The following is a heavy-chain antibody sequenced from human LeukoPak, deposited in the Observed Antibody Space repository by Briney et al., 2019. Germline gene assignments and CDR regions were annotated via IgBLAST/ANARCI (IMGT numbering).Heavy chain of an antibody. CDR3: ARGSHLNSSSWYGGNDY. CDR1: GFTFSSYE. J-gene: IGHJ4*02. V-gene: IGHV3-48*03. CDR2: ISSSGSTI. Sequence: GGSLRLSCAASGFTFSSYEMNWVRQAPGKGLEWVSYISSSGSTIYYADSVKGRFTISRDNAKNSLYLQMNSLRTEDTAVYYCARGSHLNSSSWYGGNDYWGQGTLVTVSS. D-gene: IGHD6-13*01.